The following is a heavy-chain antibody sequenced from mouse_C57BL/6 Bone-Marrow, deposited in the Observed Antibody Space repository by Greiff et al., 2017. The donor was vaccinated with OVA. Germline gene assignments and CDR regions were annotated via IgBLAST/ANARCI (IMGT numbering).Heavy chain of an antibody. D-gene: IGHD2-5*01. CDR3: ASSNPYAMDY. CDR1: GYSITSGYY. J-gene: IGHJ4*01. Sequence: EVQLQQSGPGLVKPSQSLSLTCSVTGYSITSGYYWNWIRQFPGNKLEWIGYISYDGSNNYNPSLKNRISITRDTSKNQFFLKLNSVTTEDTATYYCASSNPYAMDYWGQGTSVTVSS. CDR2: ISYDGSN. V-gene: IGHV3-6*01.